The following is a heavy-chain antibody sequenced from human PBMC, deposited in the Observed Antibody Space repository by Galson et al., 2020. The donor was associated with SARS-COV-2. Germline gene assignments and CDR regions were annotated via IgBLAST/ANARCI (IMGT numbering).Heavy chain of an antibody. J-gene: IGHJ6*02. Sequence: GGSLRLSCAASGFTFSSYAMHWVRQAPGKGLEWVAVISYDGSNKYYADSVKGRFTISRDNSKNTLYLQMNSLRAEDTAVYYCAISKRITIFGVVYYYYGMDVWGQGTTVTVSS. CDR1: GFTFSSYA. V-gene: IGHV3-30*04. CDR2: ISYDGSNK. CDR3: AISKRITIFGVVYYYYGMDV. D-gene: IGHD3-3*01.